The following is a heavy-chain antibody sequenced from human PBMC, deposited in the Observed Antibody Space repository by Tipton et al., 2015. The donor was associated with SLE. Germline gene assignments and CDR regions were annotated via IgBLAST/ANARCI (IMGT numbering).Heavy chain of an antibody. J-gene: IGHJ5*02. Sequence: TLSLTCAVYGGSFSGYYWGWIRQPPGKGLEWIGSIYHSGSTYYNPSLKSRVTISVDTSKNQFSLKLSSVTAADTAVYYCARGRITIFGVASGWFDPWGQGTLVTVSS. CDR3: ARGRITIFGVASGWFDP. CDR2: IYHSGST. CDR1: GGSFSGYY. V-gene: IGHV4-34*01. D-gene: IGHD3-3*01.